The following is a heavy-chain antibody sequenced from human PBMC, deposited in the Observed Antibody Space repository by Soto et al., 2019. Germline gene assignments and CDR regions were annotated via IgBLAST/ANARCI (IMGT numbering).Heavy chain of an antibody. D-gene: IGHD3-3*01. CDR1: GFTVSSNY. J-gene: IGHJ6*02. CDR3: ARETLRFLEWLPRPNYYYYGMDV. CDR2: IYSGGST. Sequence: QPGGSLRLSCAASGFTVSSNYMSWVRQAPGKGLEWVSVIYSGGSTYYADSVKGRFTISRDNSKNTLYLQMNSLRAEDTAVYYCARETLRFLEWLPRPNYYYYGMDVWGQGTTVPVSS. V-gene: IGHV3-53*01.